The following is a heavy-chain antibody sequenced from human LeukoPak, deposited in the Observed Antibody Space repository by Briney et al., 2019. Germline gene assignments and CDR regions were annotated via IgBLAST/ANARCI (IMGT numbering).Heavy chain of an antibody. CDR3: ARGANWGSPDY. CDR1: GGSISFYY. D-gene: IGHD7-27*01. CDR2: IYYSGTT. V-gene: IGHV4-59*01. Sequence: SETLSLTCTVSGGSISFYYWSWIRQIPGKGLEWIGYIYYSGTTSYNPSLKSRVTISLDTSKNQFSLKLSSVTAADTAVYYCARGANWGSPDYWGQGTLVTVSS. J-gene: IGHJ4*02.